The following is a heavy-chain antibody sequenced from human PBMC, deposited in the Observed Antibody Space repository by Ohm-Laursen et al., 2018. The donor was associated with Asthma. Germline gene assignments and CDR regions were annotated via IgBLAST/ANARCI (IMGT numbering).Heavy chain of an antibody. V-gene: IGHV3-11*01. CDR2: ISSSGSTI. D-gene: IGHD3-22*01. CDR3: ATRDISYYYDSSGIMLN. Sequence: GSLRLSCAASGFTFSDYYMSWIRQAPGKGLEWVSYISSSGSTIYYADSVKGRFTISRDNAKNSLYLQMNSLRAEDTAVYYCATRDISYYYDSSGIMLNWGQGTLVTVSS. J-gene: IGHJ4*02. CDR1: GFTFSDYY.